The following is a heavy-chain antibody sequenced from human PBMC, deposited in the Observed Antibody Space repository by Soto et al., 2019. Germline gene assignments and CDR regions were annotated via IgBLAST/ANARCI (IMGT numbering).Heavy chain of an antibody. J-gene: IGHJ6*02. D-gene: IGHD5-12*01. CDR2: IDPSDSYT. CDR1: GYSFTSYL. Sequence: GESLKISCNGSGYSFTSYLSSWVRQMPGKGLEWMGRIDPSDSYTNYSPSFQGHVTISADKSISTAYLQWSSLKASDTAMYYCATLLGYSGYDPHYGMDVWGQGTTVTVSS. V-gene: IGHV5-10-1*01. CDR3: ATLLGYSGYDPHYGMDV.